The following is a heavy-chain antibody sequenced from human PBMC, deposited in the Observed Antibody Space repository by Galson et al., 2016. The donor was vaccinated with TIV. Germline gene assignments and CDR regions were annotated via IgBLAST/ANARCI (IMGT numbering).Heavy chain of an antibody. CDR3: VRGGTYYYDRSGYSDSFNI. Sequence: SLRLSCAASGFSFRSYWMSWVRQAPGKGLQWVANIKEDGSEIYYVDSVKGRFTISRDNAKNSLYLQMNSLRVEDTAIYYCVRGGTYYYDRSGYSDSFNIWGQGTLVTVSS. V-gene: IGHV3-7*01. CDR1: GFSFRSYW. J-gene: IGHJ3*02. CDR2: IKEDGSEI. D-gene: IGHD3-22*01.